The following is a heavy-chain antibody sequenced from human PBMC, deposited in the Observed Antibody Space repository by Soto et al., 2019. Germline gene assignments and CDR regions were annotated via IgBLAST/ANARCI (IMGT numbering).Heavy chain of an antibody. J-gene: IGHJ5*02. D-gene: IGHD6-19*01. CDR2: IYHIGST. CDR3: AGMPYTSGLRFDP. CDR1: GGSISSGGYS. V-gene: IGHV4-30-2*01. Sequence: PSETLSLTCAVSGGSISSGGYSWSWIRQPPGKGLEWIGYIYHIGSTYYNPSLKSRVSISLDRSNNQCSLKLKSVTAADTAVYFCAGMPYTSGLRFDPWGPGTLVTVSS.